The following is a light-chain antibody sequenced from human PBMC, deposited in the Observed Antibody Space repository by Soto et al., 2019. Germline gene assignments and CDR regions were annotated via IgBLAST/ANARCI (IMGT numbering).Light chain of an antibody. CDR3: QQYNNWPWT. CDR2: GAS. V-gene: IGKV3-15*01. J-gene: IGKJ1*01. Sequence: EIVLTQSPGTLSLSPGETATLSCRASQSISDTLAWYQQKPGQAPRLLIHGASTRAPGFPARFSGSGSGTDFTLTISSLQSEDFAVYYCQQYNNWPWTFGQGTRWISN. CDR1: QSISDT.